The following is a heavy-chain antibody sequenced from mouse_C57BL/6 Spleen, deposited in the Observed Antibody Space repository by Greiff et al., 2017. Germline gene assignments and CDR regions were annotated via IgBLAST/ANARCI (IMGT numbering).Heavy chain of an antibody. J-gene: IGHJ2*01. CDR3: TLRQVRLRIDY. CDR1: GFNIKDDY. V-gene: IGHV14-4*01. D-gene: IGHD3-2*02. CDR2: IDPENGDT. Sequence: VQLQQSGAELVRPGASVKLSCTASGFNIKDDYMHWVKQRPEQGLEWIGWIDPENGDTEYASKFQGKATITADTSSNRAYLQLSSLTSEDAAVYYCTLRQVRLRIDYWGQGTTLTVSS.